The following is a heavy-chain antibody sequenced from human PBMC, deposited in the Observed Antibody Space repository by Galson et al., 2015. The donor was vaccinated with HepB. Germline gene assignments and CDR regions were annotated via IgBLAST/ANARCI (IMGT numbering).Heavy chain of an antibody. V-gene: IGHV1-69*04. CDR1: GGTFSSYA. Sequence: SVKISCKASGGTFSSYAISWVRQAPGKGLEWMGRIIPILGIANYAQKFQGRVTITADKYTSTAYMELRSLRSEDTAVYYCSRGGIPYYYDSTAAGLPDDYWGPGTLVTVSS. CDR2: IIPILGIA. D-gene: IGHD3-22*01. J-gene: IGHJ4*02. CDR3: SRGGIPYYYDSTAAGLPDDY.